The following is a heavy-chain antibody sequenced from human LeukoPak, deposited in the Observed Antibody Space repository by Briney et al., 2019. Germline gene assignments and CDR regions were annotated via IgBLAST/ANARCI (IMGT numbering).Heavy chain of an antibody. CDR1: GFTFSSYA. CDR2: ISYDGSNK. Sequence: GGSLSLSCAASGFTFSSYAMHWVRQAPGKGLEWVAVISYDGSNKYYADSVKGRFTISRDNSKNTLYLQMNSLRAEDTAVYYCARDCSSTSCYAWGNWFDPWGQGTLVTVSS. J-gene: IGHJ5*02. V-gene: IGHV3-30-3*01. D-gene: IGHD2-2*01. CDR3: ARDCSSTSCYAWGNWFDP.